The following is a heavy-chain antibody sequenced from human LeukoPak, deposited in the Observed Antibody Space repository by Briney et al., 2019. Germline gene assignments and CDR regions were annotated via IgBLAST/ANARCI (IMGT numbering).Heavy chain of an antibody. D-gene: IGHD6-13*01. CDR3: TTEGVIAAAGPRGYYYMDV. Sequence: GGSLRLSCADSGFTFSNAWMSWVRQAPGKGLEWVGRIKSKTDGGTTDYAAPVKGRFTISRDDSKNTLYLQMNSLKTEDTAVYYCTTEGVIAAAGPRGYYYMDVWGKGTTVTVSS. V-gene: IGHV3-15*01. CDR2: IKSKTDGGTT. CDR1: GFTFSNAW. J-gene: IGHJ6*03.